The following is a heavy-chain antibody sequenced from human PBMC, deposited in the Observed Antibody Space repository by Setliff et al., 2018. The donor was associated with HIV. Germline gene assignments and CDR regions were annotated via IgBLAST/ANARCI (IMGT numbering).Heavy chain of an antibody. CDR3: ARGGGGYYYLGAVDI. CDR2: INPDSGGA. CDR1: GYTFTDYY. J-gene: IGHJ3*02. D-gene: IGHD3-22*01. V-gene: IGHV1-2*06. Sequence: GASVKVSCKASGYTFTDYYMQWVRQAPGQGLEWMGRINPDSGGANYAQKFQGRVTITRDTSISTAYMELSSLRSEDTAVYYCARGGGGYYYLGAVDIWGQGTVVTVSS.